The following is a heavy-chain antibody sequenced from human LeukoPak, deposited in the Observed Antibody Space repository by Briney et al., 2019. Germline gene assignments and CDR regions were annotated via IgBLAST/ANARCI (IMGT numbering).Heavy chain of an antibody. Sequence: GGSLRLSCAASGFTFSNAWMSWVRQAPGKGLEWVGRIKSKTDGGTTDYAAPVKGRLTISRDDSKNTLYLQMNSLKTEDTAVYYRTTGIPGAEDAFDIWGQGTMVTVSS. CDR1: GFTFSNAW. CDR3: TTGIPGAEDAFDI. CDR2: IKSKTDGGTT. D-gene: IGHD2-21*01. V-gene: IGHV3-15*01. J-gene: IGHJ3*02.